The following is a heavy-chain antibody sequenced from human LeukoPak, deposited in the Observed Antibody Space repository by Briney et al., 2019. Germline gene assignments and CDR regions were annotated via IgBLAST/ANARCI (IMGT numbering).Heavy chain of an antibody. V-gene: IGHV4-4*07. CDR3: ARGTSYDSSGYYDPFDY. J-gene: IGHJ4*02. D-gene: IGHD3-22*01. Sequence: SETLSLTCTVSGGSISSYYWSWIRQPAGKGLEWIGRIYTSGSTNYNPSLKSRVTMSVDTSKKQFSLKLSSVTAADTAVYYCARGTSYDSSGYYDPFDYWGQGTLVTVSS. CDR1: GGSISSYY. CDR2: IYTSGST.